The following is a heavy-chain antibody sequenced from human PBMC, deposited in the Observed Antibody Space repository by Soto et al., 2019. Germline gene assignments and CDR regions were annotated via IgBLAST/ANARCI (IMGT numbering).Heavy chain of an antibody. D-gene: IGHD1-7*01. Sequence: GGSLRLSCAASGFTFSSYAMSWVRQAPGKGLEWVSAISGSGGSTYYADSVKGRFTISRDNSKNTLYLQMNSLRAEDTAVYYCAKVRSFAGTTTDYYYGMDVWGQGTTVTVSS. V-gene: IGHV3-23*01. J-gene: IGHJ6*02. CDR3: AKVRSFAGTTTDYYYGMDV. CDR1: GFTFSSYA. CDR2: ISGSGGST.